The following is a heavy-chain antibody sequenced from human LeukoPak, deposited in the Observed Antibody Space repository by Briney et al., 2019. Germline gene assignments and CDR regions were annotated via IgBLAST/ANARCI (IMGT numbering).Heavy chain of an antibody. J-gene: IGHJ4*02. V-gene: IGHV3-23*01. CDR1: GFTFSGYA. Sequence: GGSLRLPCAASGFTFSGYAMSWVRQAPGKGLEWVSAIGGAGVSTYYADSVKGRFTISRDNSKNMMYLQMNSLRGEDTAVYYCAKEGGRNGWPIDFWGQGTLVTVSS. D-gene: IGHD5-24*01. CDR3: AKEGGRNGWPIDF. CDR2: IGGAGVST.